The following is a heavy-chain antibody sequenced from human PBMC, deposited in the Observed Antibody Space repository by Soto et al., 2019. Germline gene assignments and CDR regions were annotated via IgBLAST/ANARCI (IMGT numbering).Heavy chain of an antibody. V-gene: IGHV4-39*01. CDR1: GDSMRSSYY. CDR2: VYYTGFT. D-gene: IGHD6-13*01. Sequence: SETLSLTCTVSGDSMRSSYYWGWVRQLPGKGLECIGAVYYTGFTYYNPSLKSRLTISLDTSKNQFSLRLSSVTAADTAVYYCARHSSSWYYLAYWGQGTLVTVSS. CDR3: ARHSSSWYYLAY. J-gene: IGHJ4*02.